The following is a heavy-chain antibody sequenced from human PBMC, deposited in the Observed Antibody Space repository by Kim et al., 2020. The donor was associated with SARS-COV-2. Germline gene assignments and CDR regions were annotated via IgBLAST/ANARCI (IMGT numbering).Heavy chain of an antibody. J-gene: IGHJ5*02. V-gene: IGHV1-3*01. Sequence: YTRNFQGRLTITRDPSASASYMELTSLTSEDTAVYYCAREGSGSYNWLDPWGQGTLVTVSS. CDR3: AREGSGSYNWLDP. D-gene: IGHD3-10*01.